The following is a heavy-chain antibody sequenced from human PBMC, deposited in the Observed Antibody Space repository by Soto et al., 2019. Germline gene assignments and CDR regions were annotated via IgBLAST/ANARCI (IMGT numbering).Heavy chain of an antibody. D-gene: IGHD3-10*01. Sequence: GASVKVSCKASGYTFTDYAIHWVRQAPGQRLEWMGWISAGNGDTRYSQKFQDRVTITRVTSASTAYMELNNLRSEDTAVYFCARDLWAMDVWGQGTTVTVS. V-gene: IGHV1-3*01. CDR3: ARDLWAMDV. CDR1: GYTFTDYA. J-gene: IGHJ6*02. CDR2: ISAGNGDT.